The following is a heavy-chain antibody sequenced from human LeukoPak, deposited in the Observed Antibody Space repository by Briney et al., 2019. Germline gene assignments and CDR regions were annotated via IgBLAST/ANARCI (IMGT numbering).Heavy chain of an antibody. CDR2: IYYSGST. V-gene: IGHV4-39*07. D-gene: IGHD4-17*01. CDR1: GGSISSYY. Sequence: SETLSLTCTVSGGSISSYYWGWIRQPPGKGLEWIGSIYYSGSTYYNPSLKSRVTISVDTSKNQFSLKLSSVTAADTAVYYCARAYGDYAPHYYYYYMDVWGKGTTVTVSS. CDR3: ARAYGDYAPHYYYYYMDV. J-gene: IGHJ6*03.